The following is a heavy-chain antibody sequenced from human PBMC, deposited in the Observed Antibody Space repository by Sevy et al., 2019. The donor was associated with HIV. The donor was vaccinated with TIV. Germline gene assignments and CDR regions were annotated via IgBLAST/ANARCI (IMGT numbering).Heavy chain of an antibody. V-gene: IGHV7-4-1*02. CDR1: GYTFTSYA. Sequence: ASVKVSYKASGYTFTSYAMNWVRQAPGQGLEWMGWINTNTGNPTYAQGFTGRFVFSLDTSVSTAYLQISSLKAEDTAVYYCARAGWQQLAYYFDYWGQGTLVTVSS. CDR3: ARAGWQQLAYYFDY. D-gene: IGHD6-13*01. J-gene: IGHJ4*02. CDR2: INTNTGNP.